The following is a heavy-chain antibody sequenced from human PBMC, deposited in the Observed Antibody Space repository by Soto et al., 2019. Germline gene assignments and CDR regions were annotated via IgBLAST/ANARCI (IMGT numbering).Heavy chain of an antibody. J-gene: IGHJ4*02. D-gene: IGHD3-10*01. V-gene: IGHV1-69*01. CDR2: ITPMIGTT. CDR3: ARDVSVMTSVFGF. CDR1: GGTFYTYA. Sequence: QVHLVQSGAEVKRPGSSVSVSCRASGGTFYTYAFTWVRQAPGQGLEWLGGITPMIGTTKYAQKFHGRVTFSADESASTAQMALSNLRSDATAVYYCARDVSVMTSVFGFWGQGTLITVSS.